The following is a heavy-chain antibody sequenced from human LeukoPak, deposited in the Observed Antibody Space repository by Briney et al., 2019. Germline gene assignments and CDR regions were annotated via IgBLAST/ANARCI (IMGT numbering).Heavy chain of an antibody. D-gene: IGHD3-22*01. CDR3: AKPTYYYDTFVNAFDF. Sequence: ASVKVSCKASGYTFTSYGISWVRQAPGQGLEWMGWISAYNGNTNYAQKLQGRVTMTTDASTSTAYMELRSLRSDDTAVYYCAKPTYYYDTFVNAFDFWGQGTVVTVSS. CDR1: GYTFTSYG. J-gene: IGHJ3*01. CDR2: ISAYNGNT. V-gene: IGHV1-18*01.